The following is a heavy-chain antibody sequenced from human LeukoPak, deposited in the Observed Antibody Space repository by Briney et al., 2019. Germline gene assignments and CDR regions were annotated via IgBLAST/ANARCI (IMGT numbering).Heavy chain of an antibody. Sequence: GGSLRLSCAASGFTFSSYGMHWVRQAPGKGLEWVAVISYDGSNKYYADSVKGRFTISRDNSKNTLYLQMNSLRAEDTAVYYCARDGRPYYDILTGYPYYYYYMDVWGKGTTVTVSS. CDR2: ISYDGSNK. J-gene: IGHJ6*03. D-gene: IGHD3-9*01. CDR1: GFTFSSYG. CDR3: ARDGRPYYDILTGYPYYYYYMDV. V-gene: IGHV3-30*03.